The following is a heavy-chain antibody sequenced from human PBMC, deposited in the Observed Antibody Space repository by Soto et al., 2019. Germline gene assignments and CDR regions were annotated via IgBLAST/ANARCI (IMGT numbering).Heavy chain of an antibody. CDR2: IDGSGSSA. CDR1: GVRFNHYA. Sequence: GESLRLSCGGSGVRFNHYAMTWVRQALGKGLEWVASIDGSGSSADYADSVEGRFAISRDNQKNVVYLQMNSPTAADTAVYHCEKLGRYSYDLYFCGQGTLVTVSA. D-gene: IGHD5-18*01. CDR3: EKLGRYSYDLYF. V-gene: IGHV3-23*01. J-gene: IGHJ4*02.